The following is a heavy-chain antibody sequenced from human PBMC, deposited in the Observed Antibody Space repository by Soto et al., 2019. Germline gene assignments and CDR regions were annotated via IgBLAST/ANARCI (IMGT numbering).Heavy chain of an antibody. J-gene: IGHJ6*02. V-gene: IGHV3-72*01. D-gene: IGHD3-22*01. Sequence: EVQLVESGGGLVQPGGSLRLSCVASGFVFSDHYMDWVRQAPGKGLEWVGRARNKANSHATEYAASVIGRFTISRDNAKNSLYLQMNSLRAEDTAVYYCARDGLSGSPTLYGMDVWGQGTTVTVSS. CDR3: ARDGLSGSPTLYGMDV. CDR2: ARNKANSHAT. CDR1: GFVFSDHY.